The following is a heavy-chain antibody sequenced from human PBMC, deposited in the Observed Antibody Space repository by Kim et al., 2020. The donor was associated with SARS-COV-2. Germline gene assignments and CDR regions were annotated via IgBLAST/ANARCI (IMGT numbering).Heavy chain of an antibody. CDR3: AGAMVRGVIITGGMDV. Sequence: LSLTCAASGFTVSSNYMSWVRQAPGKGLEWVSVIYSGGSTYYAGSVKGRFTISRDNSKNTLYLQMNSLRAEDTAVYYCAGAMVRGVIITGGMDVWGQGTTVTVSS. D-gene: IGHD3-10*01. CDR2: IYSGGST. CDR1: GFTVSSNY. J-gene: IGHJ6*02. V-gene: IGHV3-53*01.